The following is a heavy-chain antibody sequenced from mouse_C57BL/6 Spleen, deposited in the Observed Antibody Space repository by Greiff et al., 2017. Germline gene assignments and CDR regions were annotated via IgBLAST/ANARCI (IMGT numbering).Heavy chain of an antibody. CDR2: IRNKANGYTT. V-gene: IGHV7-3*01. CDR1: GFTFTDYY. J-gene: IGHJ4*01. D-gene: IGHD4-1*01. Sequence: EVMLVESGGGLVQPGGSLSLSCAASGFTFTDYYMSWVRQPPGKALEWLGFIRNKANGYTTEYSASVKGRFTISRGNSQSILYLQMKALRAEDSATCYCARFPLDPNAMDYWGQGTSVTVSS. CDR3: ARFPLDPNAMDY.